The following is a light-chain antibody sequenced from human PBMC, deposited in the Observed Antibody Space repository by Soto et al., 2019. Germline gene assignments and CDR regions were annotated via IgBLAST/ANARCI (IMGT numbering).Light chain of an antibody. Sequence: QSALTQPAAVSGSPGQSITISCTGTSSDVSNYNLVSWYQQYPGKAPKLMIYATSKRPSGVSNRFSGSKSGDTASLTISGLQAEDEADYYCTLFARGSTLVFGGGTKVTVL. CDR3: TLFARGSTLV. V-gene: IGLV2-23*01. J-gene: IGLJ3*02. CDR2: ATS. CDR1: SSDVSNYNL.